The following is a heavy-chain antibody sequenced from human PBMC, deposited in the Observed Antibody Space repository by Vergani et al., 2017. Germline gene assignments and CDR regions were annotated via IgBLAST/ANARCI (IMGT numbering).Heavy chain of an antibody. Sequence: QVQLQQWGAGLLKPSETLSLTCAVYGGSFSGYYWSWIRQPPGKGLEWIGEINHSGSTNYNPSLKSRVTISVDTSKNQFSLKLSSVTAADTAVYYCAREGLLWFGELFDYYYGMDVWGQGTTVTVSS. D-gene: IGHD3-10*01. CDR3: AREGLLWFGELFDYYYGMDV. CDR1: GGSFSGYY. V-gene: IGHV4-34*01. CDR2: INHSGST. J-gene: IGHJ6*02.